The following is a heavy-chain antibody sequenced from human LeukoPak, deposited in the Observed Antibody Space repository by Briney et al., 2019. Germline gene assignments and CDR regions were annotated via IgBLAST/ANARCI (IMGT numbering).Heavy chain of an antibody. CDR2: INQDVSRV. Sequence: GGSLRLSCAGSGFSFSRYWMAWVRQAPGKGLEWVASINQDVSRVHYVDSVKGRFTISRDNAKSSLFLQMTSLRVEDTAVYYCARLKDDVTKFDYWGQGTLVTVSS. CDR1: GFSFSRYW. V-gene: IGHV3-7*01. CDR3: ARLKDDVTKFDY. J-gene: IGHJ4*02. D-gene: IGHD1-1*01.